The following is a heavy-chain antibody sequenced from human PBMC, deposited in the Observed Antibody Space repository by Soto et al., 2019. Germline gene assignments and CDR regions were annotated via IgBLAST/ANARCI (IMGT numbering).Heavy chain of an antibody. D-gene: IGHD2-15*01. V-gene: IGHV3-11*06. CDR1: GLTFSDYY. Sequence: GGSLRLSCAASGLTFSDYYMSWIRQAPGKGLEWVSYITSSGSYTKYADSVKGRFTISRDNAKNSLYLQMNSLRAEDTAVYYCARDRVGVCSGGSCYYYYYGMDVWGQGTTVTVS. CDR2: ITSSGSYT. J-gene: IGHJ6*02. CDR3: ARDRVGVCSGGSCYYYYYGMDV.